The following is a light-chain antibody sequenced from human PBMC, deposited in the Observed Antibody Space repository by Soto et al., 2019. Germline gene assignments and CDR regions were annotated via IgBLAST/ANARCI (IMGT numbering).Light chain of an antibody. J-gene: IGKJ1*01. CDR2: DAS. V-gene: IGKV3-11*01. CDR3: QQRSSWPKT. Sequence: EIVLIQSPATLSLSPGESATLSCRASRSVRSYLAWYQQKPGQAPRLLIYDASNRATGIPTRFSGSGSGTDFALTISGLEPEDFAVYYCQQRSSWPKTFGQGTRVEVK. CDR1: RSVRSY.